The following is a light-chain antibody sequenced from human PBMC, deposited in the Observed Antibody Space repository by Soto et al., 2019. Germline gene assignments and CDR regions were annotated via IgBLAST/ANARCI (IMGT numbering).Light chain of an antibody. Sequence: QSALTQPPSASGSPGQSVAISCTGTSSDVGGYNYVSWYQQHPGKAPKLMIYEVNKRPSGVPDRFSGSKSGNTASLTVSGLQAEDEAEYYCSSYTTSSTVVFGGGTKLTVL. V-gene: IGLV2-8*01. J-gene: IGLJ2*01. CDR1: SSDVGGYNY. CDR3: SSYTTSSTVV. CDR2: EVN.